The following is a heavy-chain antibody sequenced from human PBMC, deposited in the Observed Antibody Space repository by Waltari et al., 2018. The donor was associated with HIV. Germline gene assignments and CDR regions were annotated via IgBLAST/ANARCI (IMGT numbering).Heavy chain of an antibody. CDR1: GGTFSSYA. J-gene: IGHJ5*02. V-gene: IGHV1-69*12. CDR3: ARLGRSRFLEWIPFDP. CDR2: IIPISGTT. Sequence: QVQLVQSGDEVKKPGSSVKVSCKASGGTFSSYAISWVRQAPGQGLEWMGGIIPISGTTNYAQKCQGRVTITADESTSTANMELNSLKSEDTAVYYCARLGRSRFLEWIPFDPWGQGTLVTVSS. D-gene: IGHD3-3*01.